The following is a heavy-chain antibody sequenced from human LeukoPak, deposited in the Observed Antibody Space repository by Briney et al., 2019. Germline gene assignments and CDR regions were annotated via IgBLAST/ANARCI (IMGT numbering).Heavy chain of an antibody. Sequence: GGSLRLSCTASGFTSSSYAMSWVRQAPGKGLEWVANIKQDGSEKDYVDSVKGRFTISRDNAKNSLYLQTNSLRAEDTAVCYCARPADRGHYNWFDPWGQGTLVTVSS. CDR1: GFTSSSYA. CDR2: IKQDGSEK. V-gene: IGHV3-7*04. J-gene: IGHJ5*02. D-gene: IGHD3-10*01. CDR3: ARPADRGHYNWFDP.